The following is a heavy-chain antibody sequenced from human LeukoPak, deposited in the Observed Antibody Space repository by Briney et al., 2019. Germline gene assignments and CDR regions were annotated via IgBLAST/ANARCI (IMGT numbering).Heavy chain of an antibody. V-gene: IGHV3-30*02. CDR1: GLTFTNYG. CDR2: IRYDGIDT. J-gene: IGHJ4*02. D-gene: IGHD5-12*01. Sequence: PGGSLRLSCAASGLTFTNYGMHWVRQAPGKGLEWVAFIRYDGIDTYYADSVKGRFTISRDNSKNTLYLQMNSLRAEDTAVYYCAKDLWGYSGSQLLLDWGQGTLVTVSS. CDR3: AKDLWGYSGSQLLLD.